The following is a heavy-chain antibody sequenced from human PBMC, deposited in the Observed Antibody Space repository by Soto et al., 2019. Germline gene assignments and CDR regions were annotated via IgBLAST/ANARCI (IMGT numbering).Heavy chain of an antibody. CDR3: ARPIVNGWVDY. Sequence: EVQLVESGGGLVQPGGSLRLSCAASGFTVSSNYMSWVRQAPGKGLEWVSVIYSDGNTCYADSVKGRFTISRDNSKNTLYLQMNSLRAEDTAVYYCARPIVNGWVDYWGQGTLVTVSS. D-gene: IGHD6-19*01. V-gene: IGHV3-66*04. J-gene: IGHJ4*02. CDR1: GFTVSSNY. CDR2: IYSDGNT.